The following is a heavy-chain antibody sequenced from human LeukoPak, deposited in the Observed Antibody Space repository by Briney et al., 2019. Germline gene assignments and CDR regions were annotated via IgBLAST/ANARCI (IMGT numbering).Heavy chain of an antibody. CDR3: AKALGGYYYMDV. CDR1: GGSISSGDYY. V-gene: IGHV4-30-4*08. J-gene: IGHJ6*03. D-gene: IGHD3-3*02. Sequence: SETLSLTCTVSGGSISSGDYYWSWIRQPPGKGLEWIGYIYYSGSTYYNPSLKSRVTISVDTSKNQFSLKLSSVPAADTAVYYCAKALGGYYYMDVWCKGTTVTVSS. CDR2: IYYSGST.